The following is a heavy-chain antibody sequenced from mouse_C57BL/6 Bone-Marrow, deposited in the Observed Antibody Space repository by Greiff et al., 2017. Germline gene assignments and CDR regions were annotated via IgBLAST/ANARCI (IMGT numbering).Heavy chain of an antibody. Sequence: QVQLQQPGAELVKPGASVKMSCKASGYTFTSYWITWVKQRPGQGLEWIGDIYPGSGSTNYNEKFKSKATLTVDTASSTAYMQLSSLTSEDAAVYYCARPYCSNYWYFDVWGTGTTVTVSS. CDR1: GYTFTSYW. V-gene: IGHV1-55*01. CDR3: ARPYCSNYWYFDV. CDR2: IYPGSGST. D-gene: IGHD2-5*01. J-gene: IGHJ1*03.